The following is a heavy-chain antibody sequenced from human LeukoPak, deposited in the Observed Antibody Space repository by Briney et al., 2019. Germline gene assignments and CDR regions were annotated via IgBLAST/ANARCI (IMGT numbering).Heavy chain of an antibody. Sequence: GGSLRLSCAASGFTFSSYSMNWVRQAPGKGLEWVSSISSSSSYIYYADSVKGRFTISRDNAKNSLYLQMNSLRAEDTAVYYCARVAIFPHDYGSGSSPNYFDYLGQGSLVTVSS. D-gene: IGHD3-10*01. J-gene: IGHJ4*02. CDR3: ARVAIFPHDYGSGSSPNYFDY. V-gene: IGHV3-21*01. CDR1: GFTFSSYS. CDR2: ISSSSSYI.